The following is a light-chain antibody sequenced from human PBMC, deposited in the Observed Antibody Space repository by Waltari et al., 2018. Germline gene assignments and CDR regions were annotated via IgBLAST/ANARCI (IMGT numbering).Light chain of an antibody. J-gene: IGLJ2*01. CDR2: DDS. CDR1: NLGSKS. CDR3: QVYNSSSDHVV. V-gene: IGLV3-21*02. Sequence: SYVLTQPPAVCVAPGQTAGITCGGNNLGSKSVHGYQQKPGQAPVRVVYDDSDRPSGIPERFSGSNSGNTATLTISRVEAGDEADYYCQVYNSSSDHVVFGGGTKLTVL.